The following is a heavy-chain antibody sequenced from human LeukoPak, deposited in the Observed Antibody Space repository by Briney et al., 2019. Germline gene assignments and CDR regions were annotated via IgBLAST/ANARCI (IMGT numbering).Heavy chain of an antibody. Sequence: PSETLSLTCTVSGGSISSSSYYWGWIRQPPGKGLEWIGYIYYSGSTYYNPSLKSRVTISVDTSKNQFSLKLSSVTAADTAVYYCARRPGLAARPIDYWGQGTLVTVSS. CDR1: GGSISSSSYY. CDR2: IYYSGST. J-gene: IGHJ4*02. CDR3: ARRPGLAARPIDY. D-gene: IGHD6-6*01. V-gene: IGHV4-39*01.